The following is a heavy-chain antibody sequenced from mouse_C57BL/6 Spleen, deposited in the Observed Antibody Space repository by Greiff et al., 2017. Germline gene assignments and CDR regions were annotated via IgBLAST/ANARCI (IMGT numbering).Heavy chain of an antibody. Sequence: VQLQQSGTELVKPGASVKLSCKASGYTFTSYWMHWVKQRPGQGLEWIGNINPSNGGTNYNEKFKSKATLTVDKSSSTAYMQLSSLTSEDSAVYYCARSYYGNYHAMDYWGQGTSVTVSS. CDR3: ARSYYGNYHAMDY. J-gene: IGHJ4*01. V-gene: IGHV1-53*01. CDR1: GYTFTSYW. D-gene: IGHD2-1*01. CDR2: INPSNGGT.